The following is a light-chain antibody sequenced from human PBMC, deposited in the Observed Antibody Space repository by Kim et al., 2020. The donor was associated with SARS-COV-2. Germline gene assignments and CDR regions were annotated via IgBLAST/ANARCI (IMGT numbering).Light chain of an antibody. V-gene: IGLV2-14*03. CDR1: ASNSGDHDS. J-gene: IGLJ3*02. Sequence: QSTPTSSTATASNSGDHDSVSSYQPYPDKAPPLIFYDVTPQPSVVSNRFSASKSGNPASLTISGLQAEDGADYYCNSYTIGRTWVFGGGTQLTVL. CDR3: NSYTIGRTWV. CDR2: DVT.